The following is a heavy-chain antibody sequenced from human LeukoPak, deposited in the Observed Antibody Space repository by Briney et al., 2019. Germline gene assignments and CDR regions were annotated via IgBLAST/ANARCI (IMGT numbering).Heavy chain of an antibody. Sequence: GGSLRLSCAASGFTVSSNYMSWVRQAPGKGLEWVSLIYSGGTTYYADSVKGRFTISRDNSKNTLYLQMNSLRAEDTAVYYCARRGDGGRSFDFWGQGTLVTVSS. J-gene: IGHJ4*02. CDR3: ARRGDGGRSFDF. D-gene: IGHD4-23*01. V-gene: IGHV3-53*01. CDR2: IYSGGTT. CDR1: GFTVSSNY.